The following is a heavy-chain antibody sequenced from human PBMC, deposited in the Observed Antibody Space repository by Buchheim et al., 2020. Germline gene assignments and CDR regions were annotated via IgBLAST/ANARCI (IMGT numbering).Heavy chain of an antibody. CDR3: ARVAYSGAWVSLDY. J-gene: IGHJ4*02. V-gene: IGHV3-74*01. CDR2: IDSDGSGP. Sequence: EVQLVESGGGLVQPGGSLRLSCAASGFTFSSNWMHWVRQAPGKGLVWVSRIDSDGSGPTYADSVKGRFTIPRDNANHTLYLQMNSLRAEDTAVYYCARVAYSGAWVSLDYWGQGTL. D-gene: IGHD6-19*01. CDR1: GFTFSSNW.